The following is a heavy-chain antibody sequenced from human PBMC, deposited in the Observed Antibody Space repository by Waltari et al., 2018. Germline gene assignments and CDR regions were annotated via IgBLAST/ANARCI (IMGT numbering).Heavy chain of an antibody. J-gene: IGHJ6*02. V-gene: IGHV4-59*11. D-gene: IGHD4-17*01. CDR1: GGFISSHY. Sequence: QVQLQESGPGLVKPSETLSLTCTVSGGFISSHYWSWIRQPPGKGLEWIGYIYYSGSTNYNPSLKSRVTISVDTSKNQFSLKLSSVTAADTAVYYCARLDYGDYRFVYYGMDVWGQGTTVTVSS. CDR3: ARLDYGDYRFVYYGMDV. CDR2: IYYSGST.